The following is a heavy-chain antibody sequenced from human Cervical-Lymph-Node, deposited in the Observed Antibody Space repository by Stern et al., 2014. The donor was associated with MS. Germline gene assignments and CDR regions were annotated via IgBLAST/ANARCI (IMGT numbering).Heavy chain of an antibody. CDR1: GFTFSGYG. CDR2: ISYDGSNK. CDR3: AKDRAGGFYY. J-gene: IGHJ4*02. D-gene: IGHD6-19*01. Sequence: VQLVESGGGVVQPGRSLRLSCAASGFTFSGYGMHWVRQAPGKGLEWVAVISYDGSNKYYADSVKGRFTISRDNSKNTLYLQMNSLRAEDTAVYYCAKDRAGGFYYWGQGTLVTVSS. V-gene: IGHV3-30*18.